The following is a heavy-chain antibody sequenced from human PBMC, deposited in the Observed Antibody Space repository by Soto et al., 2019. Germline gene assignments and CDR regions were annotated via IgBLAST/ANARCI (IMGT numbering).Heavy chain of an antibody. J-gene: IGHJ4*02. V-gene: IGHV5-51*01. CDR3: ARHATYYDILSGYYFDY. CDR1: GYSFTIYN. D-gene: IGHD3-9*01. Sequence: GESLKISCKGSGYSFTIYNIGWVLQMAGKGLEWMGIIYPGDSDTRYSPSFQGQVTISADKSTSTAYLQWSSLKASDTAMYYCARHATYYDILSGYYFDYWGQGTLVTVSS. CDR2: IYPGDSDT.